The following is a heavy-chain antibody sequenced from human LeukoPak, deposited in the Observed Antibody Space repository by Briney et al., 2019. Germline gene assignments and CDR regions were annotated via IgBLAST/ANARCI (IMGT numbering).Heavy chain of an antibody. CDR2: INSDGSGR. CDR1: GFTFSSYW. V-gene: IGHV3-74*01. CDR3: SAGYSSGWTDY. D-gene: IGHD6-19*01. Sequence: GGSLRLSCAASGFTFSSYWMHWVRQAPGKGLVWVSRINSDGSGRSYADSVKGRFTISRDNAKNTLYLQMNSLRAEDTAVYYCSAGYSSGWTDYWGQGTLVTVSS. J-gene: IGHJ4*02.